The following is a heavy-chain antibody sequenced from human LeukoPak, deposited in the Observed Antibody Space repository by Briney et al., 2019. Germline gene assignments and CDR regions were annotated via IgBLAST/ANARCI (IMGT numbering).Heavy chain of an antibody. CDR3: AGDDSSGYLADY. J-gene: IGHJ4*02. Sequence: GASVKVSCKASGGTFSSYAISWVRQAPGQPLEWMGRIIPIFGTANYAQKFQGRVTITTDESTSTAYMELSSLRSEDTAVYYCAGDDSSGYLADYWGQGTLVTVSS. CDR1: GGTFSSYA. CDR2: IIPIFGTA. D-gene: IGHD3-22*01. V-gene: IGHV1-69*05.